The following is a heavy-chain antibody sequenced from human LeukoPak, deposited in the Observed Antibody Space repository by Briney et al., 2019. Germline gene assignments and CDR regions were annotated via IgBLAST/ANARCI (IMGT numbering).Heavy chain of an antibody. Sequence: PGRSLRLSCAASGFTFSSYAMHWVRQAPGKGLEWVAGISYDGSNKYYADSVKGRFTISRDNSKNTLYLQMNSLRAEDTAVYYCARDLGGSGSYYNVGMDVWGKGTTVTVSS. V-gene: IGHV3-30*04. J-gene: IGHJ6*04. CDR1: GFTFSSYA. D-gene: IGHD3-10*01. CDR2: ISYDGSNK. CDR3: ARDLGGSGSYYNVGMDV.